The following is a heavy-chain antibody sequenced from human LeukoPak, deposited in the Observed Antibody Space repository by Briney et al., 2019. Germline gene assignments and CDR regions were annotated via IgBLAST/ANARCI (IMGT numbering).Heavy chain of an antibody. CDR2: ISAYNGNT. CDR3: ARDRDTMVRGVHYYMDV. CDR1: RYTFTSYG. V-gene: IGHV1-18*01. D-gene: IGHD3-10*01. J-gene: IGHJ6*03. Sequence: GASVKVSCKASRYTFTSYGISWVRQAPGQGLEWMGWISAYNGNTNYAQKLQGRVTMTTDTSTSTAYMELRSLRSDDTAVYYCARDRDTMVRGVHYYMDVWGKGTTVTVP.